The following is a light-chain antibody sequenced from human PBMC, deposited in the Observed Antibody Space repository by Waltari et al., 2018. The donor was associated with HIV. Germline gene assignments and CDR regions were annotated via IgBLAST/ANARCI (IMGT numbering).Light chain of an antibody. CDR1: QSLLHSNGYNF. J-gene: IGKJ1*01. V-gene: IGKV2-28*01. CDR2: MAS. Sequence: VMSQFPLSLRVPPGDPAPLSCPSRQSLLHSNGYNFLDWYFQRPGQSPQLLIYMASYRASGVPERISGSGSGTNFTLRIGRVATEDVGVYYCLQARQTPWTFGQGTKVEI. CDR3: LQARQTPWT.